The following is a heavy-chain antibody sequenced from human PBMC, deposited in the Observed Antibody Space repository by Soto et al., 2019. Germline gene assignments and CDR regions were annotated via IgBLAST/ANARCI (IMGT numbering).Heavy chain of an antibody. CDR1: GGSFSGYY. CDR2: INHSGST. V-gene: IGHV4-34*01. D-gene: IGHD2-15*01. CDR3: ARVRMAVGSDY. J-gene: IGHJ4*02. Sequence: QVQLQQWGAGLLKPSETLSLTCAVYGGSFSGYYWSWIRQPPGKGLEWIGEINHSGSTNYNPSLKSRVTISVDTSKNQFSLKLSSVTAADTAVYYCARVRMAVGSDYWGQGTLVTVSS.